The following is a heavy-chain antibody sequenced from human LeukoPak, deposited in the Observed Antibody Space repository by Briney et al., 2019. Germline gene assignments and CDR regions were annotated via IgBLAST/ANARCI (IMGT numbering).Heavy chain of an antibody. CDR2: VYISGST. CDR3: ARESGRYDWNYVFGGGYHYYYIDV. V-gene: IGHV4-61*02. Sequence: SETLSLTCTVSGGSISSASYYWSWIRRPAGKGLEWIGRVYISGSTNYTSSLKSRVTISVDTSNNQFSLKLSSATAADTAVYYCARESGRYDWNYVFGGGYHYYYIDVWGKGTTVTVSS. D-gene: IGHD1-7*01. CDR1: GGSISSASYY. J-gene: IGHJ6*03.